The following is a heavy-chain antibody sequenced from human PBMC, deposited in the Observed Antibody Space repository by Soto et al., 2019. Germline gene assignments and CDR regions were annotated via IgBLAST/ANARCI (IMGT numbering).Heavy chain of an antibody. CDR2: VNPNSGKT. J-gene: IGHJ4*02. CDR1: GSTFTTYD. V-gene: IGHV1-8*01. Sequence: APLKVACNSAGSTFTTYDVNCVRQATGQGLEWMGWVNPNSGKTAYAQKFQGRVTLTSDTSISTAYMELRSLTSEDTAMYYCASGEGPAFWGPGTLVTVSS. CDR3: ASGEGPAF. D-gene: IGHD2-2*01.